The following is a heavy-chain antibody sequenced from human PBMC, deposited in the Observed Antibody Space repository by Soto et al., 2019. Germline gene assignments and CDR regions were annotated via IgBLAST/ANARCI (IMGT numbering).Heavy chain of an antibody. J-gene: IGHJ3*02. CDR2: SYYSGST. V-gene: IGHV4-31*03. CDR1: GGSISSGGYY. D-gene: IGHD4-17*01. CDR3: ARDATVTRPRPCDI. Sequence: QVQLQESGPGLVKPSQTLSLTCTVSGGSISSGGYYWSWIRQHPGKVLEWIGYSYYSGSTYYNPSLQTRVRISVDMSKTQFSLKRSYVTAADPAVEYCARDATVTRPRPCDIWGQGTMVTVSS.